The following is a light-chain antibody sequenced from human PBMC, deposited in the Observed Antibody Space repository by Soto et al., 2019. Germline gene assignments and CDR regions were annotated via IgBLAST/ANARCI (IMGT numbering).Light chain of an antibody. CDR3: AAWDDSLKGV. Sequence: QSVLTQPPSASGTPGQRVTISCSGSSSNIGSNTVNWYQQLPGTAPKLLIYSNNQRPSGVPDRFSGSKSGTSASLAISGLQSDDEADYYCAAWDDSLKGVFGGGTKVTVL. CDR2: SNN. J-gene: IGLJ2*01. CDR1: SSNIGSNT. V-gene: IGLV1-44*01.